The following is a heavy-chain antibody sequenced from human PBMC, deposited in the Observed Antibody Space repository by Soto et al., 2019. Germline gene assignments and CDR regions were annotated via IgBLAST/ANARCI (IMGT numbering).Heavy chain of an antibody. D-gene: IGHD3-10*01. Sequence: PGGSLRLSWAAAGCTGSSNYMSWVRQAPGKVLEWVTVIYSGGSTYYADSVKGRFTISRDNSKNTLYLQMNSLRAEDTAVYYCARDYYGSGSYSSRDYWGQGTLVTVSP. CDR1: GCTGSSNY. CDR3: ARDYYGSGSYSSRDY. J-gene: IGHJ4*02. V-gene: IGHV3-66*01. CDR2: IYSGGST.